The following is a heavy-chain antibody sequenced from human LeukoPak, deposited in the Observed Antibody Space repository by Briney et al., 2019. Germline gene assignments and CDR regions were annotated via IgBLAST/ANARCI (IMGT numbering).Heavy chain of an antibody. CDR1: GFTFSSYG. CDR3: AKDGHGYGCSWFDP. J-gene: IGHJ5*02. V-gene: IGHV3-30*18. D-gene: IGHD5-18*01. Sequence: PGGSLRLSCAASGFTFSSYGMHWVRQAPGKGLEWVAVISYDGSNKYYADSVKGRFTISRDNSKNTLYLQMNSLRAEDTAVYYCAKDGHGYGCSWFDPWGRGTLVTVSS. CDR2: ISYDGSNK.